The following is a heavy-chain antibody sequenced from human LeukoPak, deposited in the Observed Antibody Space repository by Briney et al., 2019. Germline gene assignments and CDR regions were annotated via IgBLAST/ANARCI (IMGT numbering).Heavy chain of an antibody. Sequence: SETLSLTCTVSGGSIGSYYWSWVRQPPGKGLEWIGYIYYSGSTNYNPSLKSRVTISVDTSKNQFSLKLSSVTAADTAVYYCARDPYGQLDWFDPWGQGTLVTVSS. D-gene: IGHD6-13*01. V-gene: IGHV4-59*01. CDR2: IYYSGST. J-gene: IGHJ5*02. CDR1: GGSIGSYY. CDR3: ARDPYGQLDWFDP.